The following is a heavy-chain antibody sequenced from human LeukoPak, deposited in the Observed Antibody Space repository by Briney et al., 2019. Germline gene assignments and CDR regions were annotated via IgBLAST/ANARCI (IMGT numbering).Heavy chain of an antibody. CDR3: ARAYSSTWYDSPLDY. CDR1: GFTFSSYD. J-gene: IGHJ4*02. Sequence: PGGSLRLSCAASGFTFSSYDMHWVRQATGKGLEWVSAIDSAGDPCYPGSVKGRFTISRENAKNSLYLQMNSLRAGDTAVYYCARAYSSTWYDSPLDYWGQGTLVTVSS. D-gene: IGHD6-13*01. V-gene: IGHV3-13*05. CDR2: IDSAGDP.